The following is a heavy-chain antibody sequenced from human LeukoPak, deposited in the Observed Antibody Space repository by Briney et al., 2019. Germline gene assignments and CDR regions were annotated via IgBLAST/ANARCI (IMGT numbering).Heavy chain of an antibody. D-gene: IGHD3-22*01. CDR3: ARWQYYYDSSGYKQSAFDI. CDR2: IYTTGST. J-gene: IGHJ3*02. V-gene: IGHV4-4*07. Sequence: SETLSLTRTVSGGSISIYYWGWIRQPARKGLGWIGRIYTTGSTNYNPSVKSRVPMSVDASKHQCSLKLSSVPAADTAVYYCARWQYYYDSSGYKQSAFDIWGQGTMVSVSS. CDR1: GGSISIYY.